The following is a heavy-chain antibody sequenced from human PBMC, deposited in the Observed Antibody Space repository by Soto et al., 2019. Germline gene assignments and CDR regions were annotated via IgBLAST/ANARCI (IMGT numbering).Heavy chain of an antibody. CDR1: GGSISSYY. CDR3: ARETLGYCSGGSCYGWFDP. V-gene: IGHV4-59*01. D-gene: IGHD2-15*01. CDR2: IYYSGST. J-gene: IGHJ5*02. Sequence: QVQLQESGPGLVKPSETLSLTCTVSGGSISSYYWSWIRQPPGKGLEWIGYIYYSGSTNYNPSLKSRVTISVDTSKNQFSLKLSSVTAADTAVYYCARETLGYCSGGSCYGWFDPWGQGTLVTVSS.